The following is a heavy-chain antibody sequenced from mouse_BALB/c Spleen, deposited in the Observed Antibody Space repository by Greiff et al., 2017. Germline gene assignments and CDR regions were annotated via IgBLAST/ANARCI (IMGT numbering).Heavy chain of an antibody. V-gene: IGHV5-6-3*01. Sequence: EVKLVESGGGLVQPGGSLKLSCAASGFTFSSYGMSWVRQTPDKRLELVATINSNGGSTYYPDSVKGRFTISRDNAKNTLYLQMSSLKSEDTAMYYCARGYGNYYFDYWGQGTTLTVSS. J-gene: IGHJ2*01. CDR3: ARGYGNYYFDY. D-gene: IGHD2-1*01. CDR1: GFTFSSYG. CDR2: INSNGGST.